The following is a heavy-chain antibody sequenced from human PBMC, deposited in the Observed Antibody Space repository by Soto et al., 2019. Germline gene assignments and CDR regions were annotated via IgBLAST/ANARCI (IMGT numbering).Heavy chain of an antibody. Sequence: PSETLSLTCTVSGGSISSGSSYCSWIRQHPGKGLEWMGYIYYSGSTYYNPSLESRISISVDTSKNQFSLKLSSVTAADTAVYYCARDYYDSSGYYYNDYWGQGTLVTVS. D-gene: IGHD3-22*01. CDR1: GGSISSGSSY. CDR2: IYYSGST. CDR3: ARDYYDSSGYYYNDY. V-gene: IGHV4-31*03. J-gene: IGHJ4*02.